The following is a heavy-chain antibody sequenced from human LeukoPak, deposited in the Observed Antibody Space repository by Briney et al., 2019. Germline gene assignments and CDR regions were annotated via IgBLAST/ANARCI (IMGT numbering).Heavy chain of an antibody. CDR3: ARVEGSGYFDY. J-gene: IGHJ4*02. D-gene: IGHD3-10*01. V-gene: IGHV3-30*04. CDR2: ISYDGSNK. CDR1: GFTFSSYA. Sequence: GGSLRLSCAASGFTFSSYAMHWVRQAPGKGLEWVAVISYDGSNKYYADSVKGRFTISRDNSKNTLYLQMNSLRAEDTAVYHCARVEGSGYFDYLGQATLVTVSS.